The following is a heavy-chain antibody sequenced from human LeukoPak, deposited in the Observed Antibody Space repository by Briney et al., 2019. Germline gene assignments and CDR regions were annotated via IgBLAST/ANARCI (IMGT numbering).Heavy chain of an antibody. CDR2: IYPGGST. D-gene: IGHD6-13*01. CDR3: ARGPWAAAGGSIDGLDI. V-gene: IGHV3-53*04. J-gene: IGHJ3*02. Sequence: PGGSLRLSCAASEFTVSTNYMTWVRQAPGKGLEWVSVIYPGGSTYYTDSVKGRFTISRHKSENTLDLQMNSLRVEDTAVYYCARGPWAAAGGSIDGLDIWGQGTMVTVSS. CDR1: EFTVSTNY.